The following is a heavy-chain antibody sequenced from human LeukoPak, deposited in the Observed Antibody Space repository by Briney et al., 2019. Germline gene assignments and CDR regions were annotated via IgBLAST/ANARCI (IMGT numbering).Heavy chain of an antibody. Sequence: SVKVSCKASGGTFSSYAISWVRQAPGQGLEWMGRIIPILGIANYAQKFQGRVTITADKSTSTAYMELSSLRSEDTAVYYCARGPGIEQWLVVYFQHWGQGTLVTVSS. CDR2: IIPILGIA. CDR3: ARGPGIEQWLVVYFQH. V-gene: IGHV1-69*04. CDR1: GGTFSSYA. D-gene: IGHD6-19*01. J-gene: IGHJ1*01.